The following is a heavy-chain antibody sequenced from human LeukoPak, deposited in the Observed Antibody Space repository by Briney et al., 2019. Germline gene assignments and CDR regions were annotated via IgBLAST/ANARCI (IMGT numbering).Heavy chain of an antibody. J-gene: IGHJ4*02. V-gene: IGHV3-30*02. CDR1: GFTFSSYG. CDR3: AKAPIRLWSIDY. D-gene: IGHD5-18*01. Sequence: PGGSLRLSCAASGFTFSSYGMHWVRQAPGKGLEWVAFIRYDGSNKYYADSVKGRFTISRDNSKNTLYLQMNSLRAEDTAVYYCAKAPIRLWSIDYWGQGTLVTVSS. CDR2: IRYDGSNK.